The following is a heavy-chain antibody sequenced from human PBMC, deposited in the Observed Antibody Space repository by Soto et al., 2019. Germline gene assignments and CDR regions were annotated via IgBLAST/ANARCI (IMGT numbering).Heavy chain of an antibody. Sequence: PSETLSLTCTVSGGSIGTYYWSWIRQPPGKGLEWIGYIYYSGSTNYNPSLKSRVTISVDTSKNQFSLKLSSVTAADTAVYYCARFDGYNYLHFDYWGQGTLVTVSS. J-gene: IGHJ4*02. CDR2: IYYSGST. CDR1: GGSIGTYY. CDR3: ARFDGYNYLHFDY. V-gene: IGHV4-59*01. D-gene: IGHD5-12*01.